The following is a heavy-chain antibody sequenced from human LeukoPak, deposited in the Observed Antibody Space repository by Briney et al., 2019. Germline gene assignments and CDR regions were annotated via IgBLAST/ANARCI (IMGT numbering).Heavy chain of an antibody. D-gene: IGHD3-10*01. V-gene: IGHV1-3*01. J-gene: IGHJ4*02. Sequence: ASVKVSCKASGYTFTSYAMHWVRQAPGQRLEWMGWINAGNGNTKYPQKFQGRVTITRDTSASTAYMELSSLRSEDTAVYYCARELYGFFDYWGQGTLVTVSS. CDR3: ARELYGFFDY. CDR2: INAGNGNT. CDR1: GYTFTSYA.